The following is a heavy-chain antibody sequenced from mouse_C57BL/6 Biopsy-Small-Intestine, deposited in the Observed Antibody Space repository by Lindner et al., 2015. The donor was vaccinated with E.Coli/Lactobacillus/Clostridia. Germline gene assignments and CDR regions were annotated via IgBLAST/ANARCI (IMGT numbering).Heavy chain of an antibody. CDR1: GYTFTSYD. J-gene: IGHJ3*01. Sequence: VQLQESGPELVKPGASVKLSCKASGYTFTSYDINWVKQRPGQGLEWIGWIYPRDGSTKYNEKFKGKATLTVDTSSSTAYMELHSLTSEDSAVYFCARRYGSSWSWFACWGQGTLVTVSA. V-gene: IGHV1-85*01. D-gene: IGHD1-1*01. CDR3: ARRYGSSWSWFAC. CDR2: IYPRDGST.